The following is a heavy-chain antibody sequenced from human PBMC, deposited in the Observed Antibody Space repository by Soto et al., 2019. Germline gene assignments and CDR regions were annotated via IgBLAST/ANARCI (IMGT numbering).Heavy chain of an antibody. Sequence: SLRLSCTASGFTFGDYAMSWFRQAPGKGLEWVGFIRSKAYGGTTEYAASVKGRFTISRDDSKSIAYLQMNSLKTEDTAVYYCTREHYGGYLYYFDYWGQGTLVTVSS. J-gene: IGHJ4*02. CDR2: IRSKAYGGTT. V-gene: IGHV3-49*03. CDR3: TREHYGGYLYYFDY. D-gene: IGHD3-10*01. CDR1: GFTFGDYA.